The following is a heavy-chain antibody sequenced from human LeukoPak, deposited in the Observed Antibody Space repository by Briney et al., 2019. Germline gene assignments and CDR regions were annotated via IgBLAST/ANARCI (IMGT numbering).Heavy chain of an antibody. V-gene: IGHV3-30*02. Sequence: GGSLRLSCAASGFTFSSYGMHWVRQAPGKGLEWVAVIWYDGSNKYYADSVKGRFTISRDNSKNTLYLQMNSLRAEDTAVYYCAKDRYYGSGSYSLYFDYWGQGTLVTVSS. CDR1: GFTFSSYG. CDR2: IWYDGSNK. D-gene: IGHD3-10*01. J-gene: IGHJ4*02. CDR3: AKDRYYGSGSYSLYFDY.